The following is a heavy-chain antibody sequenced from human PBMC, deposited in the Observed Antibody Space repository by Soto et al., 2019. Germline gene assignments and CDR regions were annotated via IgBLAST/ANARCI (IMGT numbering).Heavy chain of an antibody. D-gene: IGHD6-19*01. V-gene: IGHV4-39*01. Sequence: QLQLQESGPGLVKPSETLSLTCTVSGGSISSNNYYWGWIRQPPGKGLEWIGTIYYSRSIYYNPSLMSRATIAVETSTIQVSLKRSSVTAADTAVYYCARGAVADRMSWHYRWGQGTLVTVSS. CDR2: IYYSRSI. J-gene: IGHJ5*02. CDR1: GGSISSNNYY. CDR3: ARGAVADRMSWHYR.